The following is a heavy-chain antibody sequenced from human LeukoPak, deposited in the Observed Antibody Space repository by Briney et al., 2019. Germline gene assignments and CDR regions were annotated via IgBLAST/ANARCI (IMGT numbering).Heavy chain of an antibody. D-gene: IGHD6-19*01. V-gene: IGHV3-23*01. Sequence: GRSLRLSCAASGFTFSSYAMSWVRQAPGKGLEWVSAISGSGGSTYHADSVKGRFTISRDNSKNTLYLQMNSLRAEDTAVYYCAKESEGGGWYLWDYWGQGTLGTVSS. CDR1: GFTFSSYA. J-gene: IGHJ4*02. CDR2: ISGSGGST. CDR3: AKESEGGGWYLWDY.